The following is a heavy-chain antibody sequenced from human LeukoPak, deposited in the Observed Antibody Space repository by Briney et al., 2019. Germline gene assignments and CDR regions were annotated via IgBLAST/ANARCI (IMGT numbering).Heavy chain of an antibody. CDR2: INHSGST. J-gene: IGHJ4*02. D-gene: IGHD6-6*01. CDR3: ARDLGNLEARPDS. Sequence: SETLSLTCAVYGGSFSGYYWSWIRQPPGKGLEWIGEINHSGSTNYNPSLKSRVTISVDTSKNHFSLNLSSVTAADTAVYYCARDLGNLEARPDSWGQGTLVTVSS. V-gene: IGHV4-34*01. CDR1: GGSFSGYY.